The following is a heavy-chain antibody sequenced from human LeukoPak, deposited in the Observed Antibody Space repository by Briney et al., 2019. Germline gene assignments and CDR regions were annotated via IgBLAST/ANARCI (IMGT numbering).Heavy chain of an antibody. CDR3: ARADEWLVLFDY. Sequence: GASVKVSCKXSGYTFTGYYMHWVRQAPRQGLEWMGRINPNSGGTNYAQKFQGRVTMTRDTSISTAYMELSRLRSDDTAVYYCARADEWLVLFDYWGQGTLVTVSS. D-gene: IGHD6-19*01. CDR2: INPNSGGT. J-gene: IGHJ4*02. V-gene: IGHV1-2*06. CDR1: GYTFTGYY.